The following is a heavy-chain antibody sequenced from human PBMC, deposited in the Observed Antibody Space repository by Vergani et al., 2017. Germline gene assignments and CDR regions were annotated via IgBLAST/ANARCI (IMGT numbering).Heavy chain of an antibody. CDR1: GFTFTNFA. CDR3: ARAPKSGYTTLFDY. V-gene: IGHV3-23*04. CDR2: ISGSGGFT. D-gene: IGHD3-16*02. Sequence: EAQLVESGGGLVQPGGSLRLSCAASGFTFTNFAMTWVRQAPGEGLEWVSGISGSGGFTYYADSVKGRFTISRDNSKNTLYLQMNNLRVEDTAIYYCARAPKSGYTTLFDYWGQGTLVTVSS. J-gene: IGHJ4*02.